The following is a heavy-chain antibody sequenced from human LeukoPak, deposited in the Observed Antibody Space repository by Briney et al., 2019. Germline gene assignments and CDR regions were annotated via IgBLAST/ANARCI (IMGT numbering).Heavy chain of an antibody. CDR3: ARDGGGSGSSRGDAFDI. D-gene: IGHD1-26*01. V-gene: IGHV4-59*01. CDR2: IYYSGST. CDR1: GGSISSYY. Sequence: PSETLSLTCTVSGGSISSYYWSWIRQPPGKGLEWIGYIYYSGSTNYNPSLKSRVTISVDTSKNQFSLKLSSVTAADTAVYYCARDGGGSGSSRGDAFDIWGQGTMVTVSS. J-gene: IGHJ3*02.